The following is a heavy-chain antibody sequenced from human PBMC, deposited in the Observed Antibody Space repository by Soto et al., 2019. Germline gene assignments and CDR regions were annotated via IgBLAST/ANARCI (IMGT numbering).Heavy chain of an antibody. D-gene: IGHD2-15*01. J-gene: IGHJ4*02. CDR2: IYYSGST. Sequence: LSLTCTVSGDSISSGDYYWSWIRQHPGKGLEWIGYIYYSGSTYYNPSLKSRVTISVDTSKNQFSLKLSSVTAADTAVYYCAREVPTPYYFDYWGQGALVTISS. V-gene: IGHV4-31*03. CDR3: AREVPTPYYFDY. CDR1: GDSISSGDYY.